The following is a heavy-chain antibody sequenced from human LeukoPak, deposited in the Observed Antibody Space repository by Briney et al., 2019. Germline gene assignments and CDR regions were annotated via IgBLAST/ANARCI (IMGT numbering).Heavy chain of an antibody. Sequence: SGTLSLTCAVSGGSISSSNWWSWVRKPPGKGLEWIGEIYHSGSTNYNPSLKSRVTISVDTSKNQFSLKLSSVTAADTAVYYCARVRAAAQPADAFDIWGQGTMVTVSS. CDR3: ARVRAAAQPADAFDI. CDR2: IYHSGST. CDR1: GGSISSSNW. J-gene: IGHJ3*02. D-gene: IGHD6-13*01. V-gene: IGHV4-4*02.